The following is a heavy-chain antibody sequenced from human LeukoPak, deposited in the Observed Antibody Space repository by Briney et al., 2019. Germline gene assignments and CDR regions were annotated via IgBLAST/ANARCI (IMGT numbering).Heavy chain of an antibody. CDR3: ARGYEYYYGSGSYYNLFDY. Sequence: PGGSLRLSCAAPGFTFSSYEMNWVRQAPGKGLERVSYISSSGSTIYYADSVKGRFTISRDNAKNSLYLQMNSLRAEDTAVYYCARGYEYYYGSGSYYNLFDYWGQGTLVTVSS. CDR1: GFTFSSYE. D-gene: IGHD3-10*01. J-gene: IGHJ4*02. CDR2: ISSSGSTI. V-gene: IGHV3-48*03.